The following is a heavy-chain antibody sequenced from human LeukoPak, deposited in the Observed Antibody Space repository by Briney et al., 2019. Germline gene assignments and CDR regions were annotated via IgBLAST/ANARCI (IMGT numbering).Heavy chain of an antibody. V-gene: IGHV4-59*08. CDR3: ARLGEDIVVVPAAQYYFDY. CDR1: GGSISSYY. CDR2: IYYSGST. Sequence: PSETLSLTCTVSGGSISSYYWSWIRQPPGKGLEWIGYIYYSGSTNYNPSLKSRVTISVDTSKNQFSLKLSSVTAADTAVYYCARLGEDIVVVPAAQYYFDYWGQGTLVTASS. D-gene: IGHD2-2*01. J-gene: IGHJ4*02.